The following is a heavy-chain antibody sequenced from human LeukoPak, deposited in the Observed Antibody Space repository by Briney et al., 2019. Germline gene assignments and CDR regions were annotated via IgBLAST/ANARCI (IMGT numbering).Heavy chain of an antibody. CDR2: ISGSGGST. CDR1: GFTFSSYA. CDR3: AKQRTSVTTYFDY. D-gene: IGHD4-17*01. Sequence: PGGSLRLSRAASGFTFSSYAMGWVRQAPGKGLEWVSSISGSGGSTYYADSVKGRFTISRDSSKNTLYLQMNSLRAEDTAVYYCAKQRTSVTTYFDYWGQGTLVTVSS. V-gene: IGHV3-23*01. J-gene: IGHJ4*02.